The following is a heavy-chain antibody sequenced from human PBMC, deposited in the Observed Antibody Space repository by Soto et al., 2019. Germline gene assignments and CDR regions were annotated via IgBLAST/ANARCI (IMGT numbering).Heavy chain of an antibody. Sequence: GGSLRLSCAASGFTFSSYGMHWVRQAPGKGLEWVAVIWYDGSNKYYADSVKGRFTISRDNSKNTLYLQMNSLRAEDTAVYYCARDTGLWFGELSLDYWGQGTLVTVSS. J-gene: IGHJ4*02. D-gene: IGHD3-10*01. CDR2: IWYDGSNK. CDR3: ARDTGLWFGELSLDY. CDR1: GFTFSSYG. V-gene: IGHV3-33*01.